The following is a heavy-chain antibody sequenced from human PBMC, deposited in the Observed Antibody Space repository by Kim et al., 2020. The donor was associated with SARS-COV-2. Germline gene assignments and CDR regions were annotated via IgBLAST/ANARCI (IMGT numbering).Heavy chain of an antibody. CDR2: IHSSGRA. CDR3: ARGNGWHLF. Sequence: SETLSLTCNVSGDSLIDFFWSWIRQPPGRRLEWLGYIHSSGRANYNPSVKSRVTLSVDTSKSQSSLNLISVTAADTAIYYCARGNGWHLFWGQGTLVTVSS. V-gene: IGHV4-59*01. CDR1: GDSLIDFF. J-gene: IGHJ4*02. D-gene: IGHD6-19*01.